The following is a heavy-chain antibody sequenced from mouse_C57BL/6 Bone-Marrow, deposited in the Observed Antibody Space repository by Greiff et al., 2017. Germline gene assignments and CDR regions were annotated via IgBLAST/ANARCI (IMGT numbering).Heavy chain of an antibody. CDR3: EGGSSPFYAMDY. D-gene: IGHD1-1*01. CDR1: GYTFTSYG. J-gene: IGHJ4*01. V-gene: IGHV1-81*01. Sequence: QVQLQQSGAELARPGASVKLSCKASGYTFTSYGISWVKQRTGQGLEWIGEIYPRSGNTYYNEKFKGKATLTADKSSRTAYMELRSLTSEDSAVYFCEGGSSPFYAMDYWGQGTSVTVSS. CDR2: IYPRSGNT.